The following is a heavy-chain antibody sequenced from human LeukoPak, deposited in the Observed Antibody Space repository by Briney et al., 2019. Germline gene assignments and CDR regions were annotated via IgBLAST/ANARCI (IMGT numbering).Heavy chain of an antibody. J-gene: IGHJ6*02. Sequence: PGGSLRLSCAASGFTFSSYWMNWARQAPGKGLEWVASINHNGNVNYYVDSVEGRFTIPRDNAKNSLYLQMSNLRAEDTAVYFCARGGGLDVWGQGATVTVSS. CDR3: ARGGGLDV. D-gene: IGHD3-16*01. V-gene: IGHV3-7*03. CDR1: GFTFSSYW. CDR2: INHNGNVN.